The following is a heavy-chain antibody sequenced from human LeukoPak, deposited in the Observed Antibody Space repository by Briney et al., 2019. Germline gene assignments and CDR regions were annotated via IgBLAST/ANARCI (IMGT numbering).Heavy chain of an antibody. CDR1: GYTLTELS. V-gene: IGHV1-24*01. J-gene: IGHJ4*02. Sequence: GASVKVSCKVSGYTLTELSMHWVRQAPGKGLEWMGGFDPEDGETIYAQKFQGRVTMTEDTSTDTAYMELSSLRSEDTAVYYCATARVIAVAGNPVFGYWGQGTLVTVSS. CDR2: FDPEDGET. D-gene: IGHD6-19*01. CDR3: ATARVIAVAGNPVFGY.